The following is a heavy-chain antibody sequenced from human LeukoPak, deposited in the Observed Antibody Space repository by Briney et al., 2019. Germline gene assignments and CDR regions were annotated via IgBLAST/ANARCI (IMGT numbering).Heavy chain of an antibody. J-gene: IGHJ5*02. CDR2: INYSGNT. Sequence: SETLSLTCTVSGGSISAYYWSWIRQPPGKGLEWIGYINYSGNTNYNPSLKSRVTISVDTSKNQFSLKLSSVTAADTAVYYCARGSTGSSVDPWGQGTLVTVSS. D-gene: IGHD6-6*01. CDR1: GGSISAYY. V-gene: IGHV4-59*01. CDR3: ARGSTGSSVDP.